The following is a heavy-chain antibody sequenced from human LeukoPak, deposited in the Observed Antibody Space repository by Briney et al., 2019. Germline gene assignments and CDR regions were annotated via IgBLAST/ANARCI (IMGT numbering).Heavy chain of an antibody. CDR2: IYPGDSDT. Sequence: KHGESLKISCLGSGYSFTDYWIGWVRQMPGKGLEWMGIIYPGDSDTRYSRSFQGRVTISADKSISTAYVKWSSLKASDTAIYYCARHQVEYNYGALGDGFDVWGQGTMVTVSS. V-gene: IGHV5-51*01. D-gene: IGHD5-18*01. J-gene: IGHJ3*01. CDR3: ARHQVEYNYGALGDGFDV. CDR1: GYSFTDYW.